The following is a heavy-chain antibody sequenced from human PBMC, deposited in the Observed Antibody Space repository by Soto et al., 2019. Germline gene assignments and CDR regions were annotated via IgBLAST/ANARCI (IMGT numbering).Heavy chain of an antibody. Sequence: QVQLVESGGGVVQPGRSLRLSCAASGFTFSSYGMHWVRQAPGKGLEWVAVIWYDGSNKYYADSVKGRFTISRDNSKNTLYLQMNSLRAEDTDVYYCARRRDSSGDGQHFDYWGQGTLVTVSS. J-gene: IGHJ4*02. D-gene: IGHD3-22*01. CDR2: IWYDGSNK. V-gene: IGHV3-33*01. CDR3: ARRRDSSGDGQHFDY. CDR1: GFTFSSYG.